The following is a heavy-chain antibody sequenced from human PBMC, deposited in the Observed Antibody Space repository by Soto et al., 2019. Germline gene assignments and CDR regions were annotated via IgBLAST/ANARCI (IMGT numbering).Heavy chain of an antibody. D-gene: IGHD2-15*01. V-gene: IGHV1-2*04. CDR1: GYTFTGYY. Sequence: DSVKVSCKASGYTFTGYYMHWVRQAPGQGIEWMGWINPNSGGTNYAQKFQGWVTMTRDTSISTAYMELSRRRSDDTAVYYCARGSGGIETNDYYCYYMDFWAKGSTVTVSS. CDR2: INPNSGGT. J-gene: IGHJ6*03. CDR3: ARGSGGIETNDYYCYYMDF.